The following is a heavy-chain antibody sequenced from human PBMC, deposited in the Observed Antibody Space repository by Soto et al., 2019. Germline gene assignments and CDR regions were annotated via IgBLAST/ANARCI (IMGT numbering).Heavy chain of an antibody. V-gene: IGHV3-9*01. J-gene: IGHJ6*02. CDR3: AKSTGGTANGMDV. D-gene: IGHD2-8*02. CDR2: ISWNSGTI. Sequence: VQLLESGGGLVQAGRSLRLSCGASGLTFDEYGMHWVRQAPGKGLEWVSGISWNSGTIGYADSVKGRFTISRDNAKNSLYLQMSSLRAEDTALYYCAKSTGGTANGMDVWGQGTTVTVSS. CDR1: GLTFDEYG.